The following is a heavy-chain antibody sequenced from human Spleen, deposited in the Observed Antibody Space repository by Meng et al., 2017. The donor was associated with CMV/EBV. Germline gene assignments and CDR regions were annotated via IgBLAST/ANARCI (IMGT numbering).Heavy chain of an antibody. V-gene: IGHV4-4*02. CDR1: SISSSNL. D-gene: IGHD2-2*02. CDR2: IYHSGST. J-gene: IGHJ4*02. Sequence: SISSSNLWTWVRQVPGKGLEWIGEIYHSGSTNYNPSLKSRVTISVDKFKNQFSLKLGSVTAADTAIYYCAKGVMPCSGSSCYTAFDYWGQGTLVTVSS. CDR3: AKGVMPCSGSSCYTAFDY.